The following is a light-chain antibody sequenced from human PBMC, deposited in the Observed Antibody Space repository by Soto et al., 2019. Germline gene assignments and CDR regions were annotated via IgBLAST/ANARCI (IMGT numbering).Light chain of an antibody. CDR1: QSVGGN. V-gene: IGKV3-15*01. Sequence: EIVMTQSPATLSVSPGERATLSCRASQSVGGNLAWYQQRPGRAPRLLIYDASTRATDIPARFSGSGSVTEFTLTISRLQSEDFALYYCQQYNNWPLYTFGQGTKLEIK. CDR2: DAS. J-gene: IGKJ2*01. CDR3: QQYNNWPLYT.